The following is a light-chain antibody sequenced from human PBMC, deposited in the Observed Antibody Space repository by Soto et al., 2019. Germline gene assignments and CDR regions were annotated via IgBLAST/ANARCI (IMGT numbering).Light chain of an antibody. J-gene: IGKJ2*01. CDR2: GAS. V-gene: IGKV3-15*01. Sequence: EIVMTQSPATLSVSPGERATLSCRASQSVSSNLAWYQQKPGQAPRLLIYGASTRATGIPARFSGSGSGTEFPLTISSLQSEEFAFYYCQQYNNWPHTFGQGTKLEIK. CDR1: QSVSSN. CDR3: QQYNNWPHT.